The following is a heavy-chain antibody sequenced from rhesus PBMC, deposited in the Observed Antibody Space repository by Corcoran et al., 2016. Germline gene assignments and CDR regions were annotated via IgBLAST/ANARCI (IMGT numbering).Heavy chain of an antibody. V-gene: IGHV4-122*02. J-gene: IGHJ5-1*01. CDR1: GGSTSSGYYS. Sequence: QVQLQESGPGLVKPSATLSLTCAVSGGSTSSGYYSWSWLRQPPGKGLEWIGKITYSGRPSYNPSLKSRVTISRDTSKTQSSLKLSSVTAADTAVYYCARMGRYNRFDVWGAGVLVTVSS. D-gene: IGHD3-34*01. CDR2: ITYSGRP. CDR3: ARMGRYNRFDV.